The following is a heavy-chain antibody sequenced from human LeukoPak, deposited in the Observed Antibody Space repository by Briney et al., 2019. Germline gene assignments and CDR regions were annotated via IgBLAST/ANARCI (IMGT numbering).Heavy chain of an antibody. CDR2: IRSVVETT. CDR3: AKHFCTGLDCSLFDS. V-gene: IGHV3-23*01. Sequence: GGSLRLSCAASGFTMSHYGVSWVRQAPGKGLEWISGIRSVVETTHYADSVKGRFIISRDNSKNALSLQLNSLRPEDTALYYCAKHFCTGLDCSLFDSWGQGTLVTVSS. D-gene: IGHD3/OR15-3a*01. J-gene: IGHJ4*02. CDR1: GFTMSHYG.